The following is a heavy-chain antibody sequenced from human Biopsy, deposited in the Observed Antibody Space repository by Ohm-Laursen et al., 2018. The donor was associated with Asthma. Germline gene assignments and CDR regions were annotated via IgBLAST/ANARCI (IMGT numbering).Heavy chain of an antibody. J-gene: IGHJ6*02. CDR3: ARAVDYSHYYGIDV. D-gene: IGHD3-10*01. CDR1: GYTFNSAG. Sequence: VASVKVSCKTSGYTFNSAGITWVRQAPGQGLEWMGWISVYNGNTKVAQKLQDRVTMITDTSTSTAYMELRSLRSDDTAVYFRARAVDYSHYYGIDVWGQGTTVTVS. CDR2: ISVYNGNT. V-gene: IGHV1-18*01.